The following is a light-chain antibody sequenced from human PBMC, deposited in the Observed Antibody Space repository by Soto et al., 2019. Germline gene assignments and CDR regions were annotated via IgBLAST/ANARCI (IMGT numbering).Light chain of an antibody. CDR1: QIVTSSY. J-gene: IGKJ4*01. Sequence: EIVLTQSPGTLSLSPGERATLSCRASQIVTSSYLAWYQQKPGQAPRLLIYGASSRATGIPDRFSGSGSGTDFTRTISRLEPEDFAVYYCQQYGRSPAFGGGTKVEIK. CDR3: QQYGRSPA. V-gene: IGKV3-20*01. CDR2: GAS.